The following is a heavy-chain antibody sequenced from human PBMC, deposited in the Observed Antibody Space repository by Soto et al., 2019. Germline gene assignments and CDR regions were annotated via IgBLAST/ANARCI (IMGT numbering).Heavy chain of an antibody. CDR3: AKDFMSILSPYYFDY. J-gene: IGHJ4*02. CDR2: ISGSGGST. Sequence: EVQLLESGGGLVQPGGSLRLSCAASGFTFSSYAMSWVRQAPGKGLEWVSAISGSGGSTYYADSVKSRFTISRDNSKNTQYLQMNSLRAEDTAVYYCAKDFMSILSPYYFDYWGQGTLVTVSS. V-gene: IGHV3-23*01. D-gene: IGHD3-9*01. CDR1: GFTFSSYA.